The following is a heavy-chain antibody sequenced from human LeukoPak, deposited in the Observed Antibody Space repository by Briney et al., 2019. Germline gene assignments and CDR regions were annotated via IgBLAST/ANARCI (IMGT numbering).Heavy chain of an antibody. V-gene: IGHV3-30*18. D-gene: IGHD1-26*01. CDR2: ISYDGSNK. J-gene: IGHJ4*02. CDR3: AKDPVGARGVFDY. CDR1: GFTFSSYG. Sequence: GGSLRLSCAASGFTFSSYGMHWVRQAPGKGLEWVAVISYDGSNKYYADSVKGRFTISRDNSKNTLYLQMNSLRAEDTAVYYCAKDPVGARGVFDYWGQGTLVTVSS.